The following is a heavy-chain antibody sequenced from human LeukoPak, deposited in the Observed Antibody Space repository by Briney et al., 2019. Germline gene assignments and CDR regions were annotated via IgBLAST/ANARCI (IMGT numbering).Heavy chain of an antibody. D-gene: IGHD2-15*01. CDR1: GGSISSYY. CDR3: ARAPLVVSPFDY. Sequence: SETLSLTCTVSGGSISSYYWSWIRQPPGKGLEWIGYIYYTGSTNYNPSLKSRVTISVDTSKNQFSLKLRSVTAAGTAVYYCARAPLVVSPFDYWGQGTLVTVSS. J-gene: IGHJ4*02. CDR2: IYYTGST. V-gene: IGHV4-59*01.